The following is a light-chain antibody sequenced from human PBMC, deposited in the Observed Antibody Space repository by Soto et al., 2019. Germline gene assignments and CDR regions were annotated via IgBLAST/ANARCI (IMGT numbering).Light chain of an antibody. CDR1: QSVSSD. CDR3: QQYKNWPPIT. CDR2: GAS. Sequence: EIVMTQSPATLSVSPGERATLSCRASQSVSSDLAWYQQKPGQAPRLLIYGASTRATGIPARFSGSGSGTELTLTINSLQSEDFAVYYCQQYKNWPPITFGQGTRLEIK. V-gene: IGKV3-15*01. J-gene: IGKJ5*01.